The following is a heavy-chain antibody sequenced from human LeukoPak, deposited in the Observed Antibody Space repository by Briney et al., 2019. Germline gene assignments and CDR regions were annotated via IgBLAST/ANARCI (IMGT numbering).Heavy chain of an antibody. V-gene: IGHV1-58*01. D-gene: IGHD6-19*01. CDR3: AADSVAGSRNFDY. Sequence: ASVKVSCKASGFTFTSSAVQWVRQARGQRLEWIGWIVVGSGNTNYAQKFQERVTITRDMSTSTAYMELSSLRSEDTAVYYCAADSVAGSRNFDYWGQGTLVTVSS. CDR2: IVVGSGNT. CDR1: GFTFTSSA. J-gene: IGHJ4*02.